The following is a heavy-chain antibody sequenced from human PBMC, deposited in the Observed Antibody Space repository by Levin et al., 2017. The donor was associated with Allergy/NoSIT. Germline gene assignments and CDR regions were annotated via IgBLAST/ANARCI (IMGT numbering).Heavy chain of an antibody. J-gene: IGHJ5*02. CDR1: GFTFSSYT. D-gene: IGHD2-15*01. CDR3: AKNEGYCSGGSCYSGWFDP. V-gene: IGHV3-23*01. Sequence: GGSLRLSCAASGFTFSSYTMTWVRQAPGKGLEWVSTMRYSGDTTHYADSVKGRFTISRDNSKNTLYLQMNSLRAEDTAVYYCAKNEGYCSGGSCYSGWFDPWGQGTLVTVSS. CDR2: MRYSGDTT.